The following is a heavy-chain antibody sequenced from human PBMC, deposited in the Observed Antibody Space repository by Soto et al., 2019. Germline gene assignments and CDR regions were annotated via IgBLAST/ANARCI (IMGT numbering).Heavy chain of an antibody. CDR2: ISYGGSA. Sequence: QVQLQESGPGLVKPSETLSLTCTVSGGSISTYYWNWIRQPPGEGLEWVGYISYGGSANYNPPLKSRATISVDTSKKQFSLKLSSVTAADTAVYYCARGGHCTNGVCSALDYWGQGTLVTVSS. V-gene: IGHV4-59*08. CDR3: ARGGHCTNGVCSALDY. CDR1: GGSISTYY. J-gene: IGHJ4*02. D-gene: IGHD2-8*01.